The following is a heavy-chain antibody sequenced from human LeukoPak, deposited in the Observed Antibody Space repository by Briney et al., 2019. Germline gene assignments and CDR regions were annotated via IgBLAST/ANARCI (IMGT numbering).Heavy chain of an antibody. Sequence: SETLSLTCTVSGGSISSYYWSWIRQPPGKGLEWIGYIYYSGSTNYNPSLKSRVTISVDTSKNQFSLKLSSVTAADTAVYYCARGSVPAHSDTSGYPPNYWGQGTLVTVSS. V-gene: IGHV4-59*01. J-gene: IGHJ4*02. CDR2: IYYSGST. CDR1: GGSISSYY. D-gene: IGHD3-22*01. CDR3: ARGSVPAHSDTSGYPPNY.